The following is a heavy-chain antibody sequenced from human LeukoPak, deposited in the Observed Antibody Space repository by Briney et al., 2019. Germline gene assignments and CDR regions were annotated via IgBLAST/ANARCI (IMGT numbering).Heavy chain of an antibody. J-gene: IGHJ4*02. CDR1: GFTFSSYS. V-gene: IGHV3-21*01. D-gene: IGHD2/OR15-2a*01. CDR3: AREKGKNTAAHI. CDR2: ISSSSSYI. Sequence: GGFLRLSCAASGFTFSSYSMNWVRQAPGKGLEWVSSISSSSSYIYYADSVKGGFTISRDNAKKSLYLQMNSLRAEDTAVYYCAREKGKNTAAHIWGQGTLVTVSS.